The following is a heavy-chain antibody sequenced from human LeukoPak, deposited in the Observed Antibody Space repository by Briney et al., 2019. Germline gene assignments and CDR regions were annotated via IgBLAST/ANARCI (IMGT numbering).Heavy chain of an antibody. Sequence: SETLSLTCTVSGGSISSSSYYWSWIRQPPGKGLEWIGYIYYSGSTNYNPSLKSRVTISVDTSKNQFSLKLSSVTAADTAVYYCARARPYHKQSGYSSSWSIDYWGQGTLVTVSS. J-gene: IGHJ4*02. CDR3: ARARPYHKQSGYSSSWSIDY. D-gene: IGHD6-13*01. CDR2: IYYSGST. V-gene: IGHV4-61*01. CDR1: GGSISSSSYY.